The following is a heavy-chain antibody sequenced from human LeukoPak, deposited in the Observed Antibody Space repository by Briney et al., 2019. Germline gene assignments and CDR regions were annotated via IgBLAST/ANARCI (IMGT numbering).Heavy chain of an antibody. Sequence: SQTLSLTCTVSGGSISSGGYYWSWIRQPPGKGLEWIGYIYHSGSTYYNPSLKSRVTISVDRSKNQFSLKLSSVTAADTAVYYCARVTVATISDAFDIWGQGTMVTVSS. D-gene: IGHD5-12*01. CDR3: ARVTVATISDAFDI. J-gene: IGHJ3*02. CDR2: IYHSGST. V-gene: IGHV4-30-2*01. CDR1: GGSISSGGYY.